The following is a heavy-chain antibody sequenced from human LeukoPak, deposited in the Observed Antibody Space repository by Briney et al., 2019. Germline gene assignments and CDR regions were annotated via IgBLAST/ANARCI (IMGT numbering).Heavy chain of an antibody. CDR1: GYTFTSYG. Sequence: GASVKVSCKASGYTFTSYGISWVRRAPGQGLEWMGWISAYNGNTNYAQKLQGRVTMTTDTSTSTAYMELRSLRSDDTAVYYCARDPGAMVELWLLSVPNPVPFDYWGQGTLVTVSS. J-gene: IGHJ4*02. CDR2: ISAYNGNT. D-gene: IGHD4/OR15-4a*01. CDR3: ARDPGAMVELWLLSVPNPVPFDY. V-gene: IGHV1-18*01.